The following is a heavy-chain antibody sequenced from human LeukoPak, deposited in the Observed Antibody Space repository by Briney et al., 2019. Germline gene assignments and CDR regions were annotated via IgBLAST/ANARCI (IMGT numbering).Heavy chain of an antibody. D-gene: IGHD3-10*01. V-gene: IGHV4-59*08. CDR1: GGSLSNYY. Sequence: SETLSLTCTVSGGSLSNYYWNWIRQPPGKGLEWIGYIYYSGSTNYNPSLKSRVTISVDTSKNQFSLKLSSVTDADTAVYYCARSMVRGINWFDPWGQGTLVTVSS. CDR2: IYYSGST. CDR3: ARSMVRGINWFDP. J-gene: IGHJ5*02.